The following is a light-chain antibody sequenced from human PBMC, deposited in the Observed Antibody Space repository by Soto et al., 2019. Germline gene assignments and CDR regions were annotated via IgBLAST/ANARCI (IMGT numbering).Light chain of an antibody. CDR3: QQANSFPIT. V-gene: IGKV1-12*01. Sequence: DIQMTQSPSTLSASVGDRVTITCRASQDISGWLAWFQQKPGKAPNLLIYAASILQSGVPSRFSGSGSGTDFTLTITYLQPEDCAIYFCQQANSFPITFGQGTRLEIK. CDR2: AAS. CDR1: QDISGW. J-gene: IGKJ5*01.